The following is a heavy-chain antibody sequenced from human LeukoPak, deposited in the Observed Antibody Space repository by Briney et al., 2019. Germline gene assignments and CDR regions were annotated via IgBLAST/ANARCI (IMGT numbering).Heavy chain of an antibody. CDR2: INPNTGGT. D-gene: IGHD2-2*01. CDR3: ARVAEDCSSTSCYAGVDY. Sequence: ASVKVSCKASGYTFTGYFMHWVRQAPGQGLEWMAWINPNTGGTNFAQKFQGRVTVTRDTSISTAYMELRSLRSDDTAVYYCARVAEDCSSTSCYAGVDYWGQGTLVTVSS. CDR1: GYTFTGYF. V-gene: IGHV1-2*02. J-gene: IGHJ4*02.